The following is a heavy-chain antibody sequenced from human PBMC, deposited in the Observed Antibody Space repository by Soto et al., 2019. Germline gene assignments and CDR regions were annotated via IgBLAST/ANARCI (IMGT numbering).Heavy chain of an antibody. CDR1: GYTFINFD. D-gene: IGHD2-2*02. CDR3: ARAESPRDIVVVPAAIRSAFDI. V-gene: IGHV1-69*13. CDR2: INPIFGTA. Sequence: GASVKVTCKASGYTFINFDISWVRQAAGQGLEWLGWINPIFGTADYAKKFQGRVTITADESTSTAYMELSSLRSEDTAVYYCARAESPRDIVVVPAAIRSAFDIWGQGTMVTVSS. J-gene: IGHJ3*02.